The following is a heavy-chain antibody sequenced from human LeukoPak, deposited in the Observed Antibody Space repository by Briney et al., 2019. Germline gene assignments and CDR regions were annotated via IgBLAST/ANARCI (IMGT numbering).Heavy chain of an antibody. CDR1: GYTFTGYY. D-gene: IGHD3-22*01. CDR2: INPNSGGT. J-gene: IGHJ4*02. Sequence: ASVKVSCKASGYTFTGYYMHWVRQAPGHGLEWMGWINPNSGGTNYAQKFQGRVTMTRDTSISTAYMELSRLRSDGTAVYYCARDPGMIVVAFDYWGQGTLVTVSS. V-gene: IGHV1-2*02. CDR3: ARDPGMIVVAFDY.